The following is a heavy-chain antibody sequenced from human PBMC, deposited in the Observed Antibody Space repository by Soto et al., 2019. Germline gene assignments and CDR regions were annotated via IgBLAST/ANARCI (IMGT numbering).Heavy chain of an antibody. Sequence: SETLSITCTITGGSINDYYWSWIRQSPGKGLEWIGFFYSLGTSYYNPSLKSRVTISLDTSKREYSLTLSFVTAADTAVYYCATGRYSYGSEYWGQGALVT. V-gene: IGHV4-59*01. CDR2: FYSLGTS. CDR1: GGSINDYY. D-gene: IGHD3-10*01. CDR3: ATGRYSYGSEY. J-gene: IGHJ4*02.